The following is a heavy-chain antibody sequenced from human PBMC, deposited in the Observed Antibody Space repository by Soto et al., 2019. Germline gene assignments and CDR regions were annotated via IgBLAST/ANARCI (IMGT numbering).Heavy chain of an antibody. J-gene: IGHJ3*02. D-gene: IGHD2-2*02. CDR3: AREESSTSCYTGCSSSADDAFDI. Sequence: QVQLVQSGAEVKKPGASVKVSCKASGYTFTSYGISWVRQAPGQGLEWMGWISAYNGNTNYAQKLQGRVTMTTDTSTSTAYMELRSLRSDETAVYYCAREESSTSCYTGCSSSADDAFDIWGQGTMVTVSS. CDR2: ISAYNGNT. V-gene: IGHV1-18*01. CDR1: GYTFTSYG.